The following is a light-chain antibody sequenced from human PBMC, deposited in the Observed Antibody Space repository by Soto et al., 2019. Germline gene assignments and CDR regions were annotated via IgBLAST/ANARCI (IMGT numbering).Light chain of an antibody. CDR1: QSVSSRY. J-gene: IGKJ1*01. V-gene: IGKV3-20*01. CDR3: QQYGSSLST. Sequence: EIVLTQSPGTLSLSPGETAGLSCRASQSVSSRYLAWDQQKSGQAPRLLIYATSSRATDIPDRFIGYGSGTDFTLTISGLEPEDFAVYYCQQYGSSLSTFGQGTKVDIK. CDR2: ATS.